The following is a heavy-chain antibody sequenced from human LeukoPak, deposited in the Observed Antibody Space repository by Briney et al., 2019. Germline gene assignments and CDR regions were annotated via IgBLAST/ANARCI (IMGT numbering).Heavy chain of an antibody. D-gene: IGHD6-19*01. J-gene: IGHJ4*02. CDR2: IYYSGST. CDR1: GGSITGYY. Sequence: KLSETLSLTCTVSGGSITGYYWSWIRQPPGKGLEWIGYIYYSGSTNSNPSLKSRVTISVDTSKNQFSLKLSSVTAADTAVYYCARTDRSGWYRSVDYWGQGTLVTVSS. V-gene: IGHV4-59*08. CDR3: ARTDRSGWYRSVDY.